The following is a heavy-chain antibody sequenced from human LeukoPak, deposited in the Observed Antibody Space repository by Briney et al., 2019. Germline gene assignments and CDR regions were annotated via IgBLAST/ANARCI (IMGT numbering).Heavy chain of an antibody. CDR3: ASNRIAAAGTLYYYYGMDV. J-gene: IGHJ6*02. Sequence: SETLSLTCTVSGGSISGYYWSWVRQPPGKGLEWIGEINHSGSTNYNPSLKSRVTISVDTSKNQFSLKLSSVTAADTAVYYCASNRIAAAGTLYYYYGMDVWGQGTTVTVSS. D-gene: IGHD6-13*01. CDR2: INHSGST. V-gene: IGHV4-34*01. CDR1: GGSISGYY.